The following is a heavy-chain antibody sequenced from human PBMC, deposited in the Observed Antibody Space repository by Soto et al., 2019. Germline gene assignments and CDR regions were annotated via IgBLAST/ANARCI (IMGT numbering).Heavy chain of an antibody. CDR1: GGSISSYY. V-gene: IGHV4-59*12. Sequence: SETQSLTCTVSGGSISSYYWSWIRQPPGKGLEWIGYIYYSGSTNYNPSLKSRVTISVDTSKNQFSLKLSSVTAADTAVYYCARTYSSSWSPFDYWGQGTLVTVSS. CDR2: IYYSGST. CDR3: ARTYSSSWSPFDY. D-gene: IGHD6-13*01. J-gene: IGHJ4*02.